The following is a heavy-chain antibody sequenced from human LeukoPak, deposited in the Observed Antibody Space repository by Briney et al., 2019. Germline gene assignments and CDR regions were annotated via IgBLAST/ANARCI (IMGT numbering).Heavy chain of an antibody. CDR1: GFTFSDHY. CDR2: SRNRAKSYTT. V-gene: IGHV3-72*01. CDR3: SRDATGDH. J-gene: IGHJ4*02. Sequence: GGSLRLSCAVSGFTFSDHYMDWVRQAPGKGLEWVGRSRNRAKSYTTDYAASVKGRFTISRDDSKSTLYLQMNSLETEDAAVYYCSRDATGDHWGQGTLVSVSS.